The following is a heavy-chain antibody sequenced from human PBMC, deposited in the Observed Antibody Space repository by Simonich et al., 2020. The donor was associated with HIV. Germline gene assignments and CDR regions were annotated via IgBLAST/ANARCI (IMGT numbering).Heavy chain of an antibody. CDR3: ARRHPTTVTTPYFDY. D-gene: IGHD4-17*01. CDR2: INHSGST. Sequence: QVQLQQWGAGLFKPSETLSLTSAVYGGSFSGYYWSWFRQPPGKGLEWIGEINHSGSTNYNPSLKSRATISVDTSKNQFSLTLSSVTAADTAVYYCARRHPTTVTTPYFDYWGQGTLVTVSA. J-gene: IGHJ4*02. CDR1: GGSFSGYY. V-gene: IGHV4-34*01.